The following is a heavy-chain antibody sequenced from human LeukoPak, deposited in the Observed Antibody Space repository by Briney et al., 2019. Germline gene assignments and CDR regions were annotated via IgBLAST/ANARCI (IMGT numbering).Heavy chain of an antibody. CDR2: INHNGNVN. CDR3: ARGGGLDV. Sequence: GGSLRLSCAASGFTFSGCWMTWVRQAPGKGLEWVASINHNGNVNYYVDSVKGRFTISRDNAKNSLYLQMSNLRAEDTAVYFCARGGGLDVWGQGATVTVSS. V-gene: IGHV3-7*03. D-gene: IGHD3-16*01. J-gene: IGHJ6*02. CDR1: GFTFSGCW.